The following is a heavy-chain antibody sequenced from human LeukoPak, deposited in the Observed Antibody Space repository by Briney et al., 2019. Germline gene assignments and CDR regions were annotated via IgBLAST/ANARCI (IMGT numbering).Heavy chain of an antibody. CDR1: GFTFSSYA. V-gene: IGHV3-30*04. J-gene: IGHJ4*02. Sequence: GRSLRLSCAASGFTFSSYAMHCVRQAPGKGLEWVAVISYDGSNKYYADSVKGRFTISRDNSKNTLYLQMNSLRAEDTAVYYCARDSVGGYNFDYWGQGTLVTVSS. CDR3: ARDSVGGYNFDY. CDR2: ISYDGSNK. D-gene: IGHD2-2*02.